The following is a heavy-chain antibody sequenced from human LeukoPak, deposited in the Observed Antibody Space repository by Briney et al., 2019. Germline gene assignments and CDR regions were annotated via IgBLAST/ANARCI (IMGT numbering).Heavy chain of an antibody. D-gene: IGHD3-9*01. J-gene: IGHJ4*02. CDR1: GFTFSSYA. Sequence: TGGSLRLSCAASGFTFSSYAMSWVRQAPGKGLEWVSAISGSGGSTYYADSVKGRFTISRDNSKNTLYLQMNSLRAEDTAVYYWAKWGGVRYFDWYWGQGTLVTVSS. CDR3: AKWGGVRYFDWY. CDR2: ISGSGGST. V-gene: IGHV3-23*01.